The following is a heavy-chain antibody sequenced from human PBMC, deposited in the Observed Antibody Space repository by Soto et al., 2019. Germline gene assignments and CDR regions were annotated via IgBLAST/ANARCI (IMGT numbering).Heavy chain of an antibody. Sequence: EVQLLESGGGLVEPGGSRRLSCAASGFTFSSYTMRWVRQAPGKGLEWVSTISGSGSSTYSADSVKGRFTISRDNSKNTLYLQMNSLRVDDTAIYYCAKAWGIDYWGQGTLVTVSS. CDR2: ISGSGSST. CDR1: GFTFSSYT. CDR3: AKAWGIDY. D-gene: IGHD7-27*01. J-gene: IGHJ4*02. V-gene: IGHV3-23*01.